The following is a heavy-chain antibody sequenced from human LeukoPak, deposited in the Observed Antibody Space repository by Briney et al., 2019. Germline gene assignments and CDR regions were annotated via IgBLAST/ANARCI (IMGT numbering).Heavy chain of an antibody. Sequence: ASVKVSCKASGYTFTSYGISWVRQAPGQGLEWMGWISAYNGNTNYAQKLQGRVTMTTDTSTSTAYMELRSLRSDDTAVYYCARGPEYMVRGVIGSYWDQGTLVTVSS. V-gene: IGHV1-18*01. D-gene: IGHD3-10*01. CDR2: ISAYNGNT. CDR3: ARGPEYMVRGVIGSY. J-gene: IGHJ4*02. CDR1: GYTFTSYG.